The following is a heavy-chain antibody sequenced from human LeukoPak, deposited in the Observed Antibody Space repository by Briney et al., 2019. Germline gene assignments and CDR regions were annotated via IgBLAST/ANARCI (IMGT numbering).Heavy chain of an antibody. Sequence: PGGSLRLSCAASGFTFSDYYMSWIRQAPGKGLEWVSYISSSGSTIYYADSVKGRFTISRDNAKNSLYLQMNSLRAEDTAVYYCARDKNPYYYDSSGYPTDYWGQGTLVTVSS. J-gene: IGHJ4*02. CDR3: ARDKNPYYYDSSGYPTDY. V-gene: IGHV3-11*01. D-gene: IGHD3-22*01. CDR1: GFTFSDYY. CDR2: ISSSGSTI.